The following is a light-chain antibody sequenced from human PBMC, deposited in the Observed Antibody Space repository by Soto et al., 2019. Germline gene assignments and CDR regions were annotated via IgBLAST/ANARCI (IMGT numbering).Light chain of an antibody. CDR3: SSYAGGDVV. CDR1: SSDVGGYNY. J-gene: IGLJ2*01. Sequence: QSALTQPPSASGSPGQSVTISCTGTSSDVGGYNYVSWYQQHPGKAPKLMIYEVSKRPSGVPDRFSGSKSGNTASLTVSGLQAEDEADYYCSSYAGGDVVFGGGTKLTVL. CDR2: EVS. V-gene: IGLV2-8*01.